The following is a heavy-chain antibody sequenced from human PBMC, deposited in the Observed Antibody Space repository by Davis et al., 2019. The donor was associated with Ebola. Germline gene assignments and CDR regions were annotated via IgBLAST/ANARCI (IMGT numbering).Heavy chain of an antibody. J-gene: IGHJ1*01. D-gene: IGHD4-23*01. CDR1: GFTFDDHG. V-gene: IGHV3-20*04. CDR2: IDWNADNT. Sequence: GESLKISCAASGFTFDDHGMSWVRQAPGRGLEWVAGIDWNADNTGYADSVRGRFIISRDNTKNVLYLRMNSLRAEDTAVYYCAKTVGWLQQSGEEYFQHWGRGTLVTVSS. CDR3: AKTVGWLQQSGEEYFQH.